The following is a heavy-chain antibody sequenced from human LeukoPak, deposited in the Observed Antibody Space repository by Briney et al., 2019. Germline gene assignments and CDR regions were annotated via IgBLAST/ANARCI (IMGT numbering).Heavy chain of an antibody. CDR3: ASPFFDF. Sequence: PSETLSLTCTVSGVSISSGSYYWGWIRQPPGKGLEYIGSFHYNGSTYYNPSLKSRVTMSVDTSKNQFSLKLSSVTAADTAVYYCASPFFDFWGQGTLVTVSS. V-gene: IGHV4-39*01. CDR2: FHYNGST. CDR1: GVSISSGSYY. J-gene: IGHJ4*02.